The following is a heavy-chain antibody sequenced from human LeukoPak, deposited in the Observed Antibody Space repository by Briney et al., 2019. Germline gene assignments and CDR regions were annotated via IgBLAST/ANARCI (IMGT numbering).Heavy chain of an antibody. Sequence: GASVKVSCKASGYTFTSYYMHWVRQAPGQGLEWMGIINPSGGSTSYAQKFQGRVTMTRDTSTSTVYMELSSLRSEDTAVYYCARGICSDSSGYYYVGVDCGAADYWGQGTLVTVSS. J-gene: IGHJ4*02. CDR3: ARGICSDSSGYYYVGVDCGAADY. D-gene: IGHD3-22*01. CDR1: GYTFTSYY. CDR2: INPSGGST. V-gene: IGHV1-46*01.